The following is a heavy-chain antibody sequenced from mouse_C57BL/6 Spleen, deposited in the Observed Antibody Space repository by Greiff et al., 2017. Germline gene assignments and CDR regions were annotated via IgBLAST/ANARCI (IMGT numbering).Heavy chain of an antibody. J-gene: IGHJ1*03. CDR2: IYPGSGNT. V-gene: IGHV1-66*01. CDR3: ARSSYNWYFDV. D-gene: IGHD1-1*01. CDR1: GYSFTSYY. Sequence: VKVVESGPELVKPGASVKISCKASGYSFTSYYIHWVKQRPGQGLEWIGWIYPGSGNTKYNEKFKGKATLTADTSSSTAYMQLSSLTSEDSAVYYCARSSYNWYFDVWGTGTTVTVSS.